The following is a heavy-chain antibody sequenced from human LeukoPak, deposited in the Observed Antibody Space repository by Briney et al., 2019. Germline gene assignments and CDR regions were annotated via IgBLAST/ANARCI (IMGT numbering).Heavy chain of an antibody. CDR3: AREVDTNWFDP. CDR1: GYTFTGYY. D-gene: IGHD3-9*01. Sequence: ASVKVSCKASGYTFTGYYMYWVRQAPGQGLEWMGIINPSGGSTSYAQKFQGRVTMTRDMSTSTVYMELSSLRSEDTAVYYCAREVDTNWFDPWGQGTLVTVSS. J-gene: IGHJ5*02. CDR2: INPSGGST. V-gene: IGHV1-46*01.